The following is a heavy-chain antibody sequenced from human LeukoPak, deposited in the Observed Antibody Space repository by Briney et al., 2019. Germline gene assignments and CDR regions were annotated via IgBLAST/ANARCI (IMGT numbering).Heavy chain of an antibody. J-gene: IGHJ6*02. D-gene: IGHD4-17*01. Sequence: PSETLSLTCTASGGPISSHYWSWIRQPPGKGLKWIGYIHDSGTTNYNPSLKSRVSISADTFENQMSLRLRSVTAADTAVYYCVRHLSGDYAWLDVWGQGTTVTVSS. CDR1: GGPISSHY. V-gene: IGHV4-59*08. CDR3: VRHLSGDYAWLDV. CDR2: IHDSGTT.